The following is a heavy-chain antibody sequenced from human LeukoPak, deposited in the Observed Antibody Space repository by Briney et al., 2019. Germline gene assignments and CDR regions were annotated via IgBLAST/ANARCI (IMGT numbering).Heavy chain of an antibody. V-gene: IGHV3-23*01. CDR3: AKGRSRYSYGTDAFDI. CDR2: ISGSGGST. Sequence: GGSLRLSCAASGFTFSSYAMSWVRQAPGKGLEWVSAISGSGGSTYYADSVKGRFTISRDNSKNTLYLQMNSLRAEDAAVYYCAKGRSRYSYGTDAFDIWGQGTMVTVSS. D-gene: IGHD5-18*01. CDR1: GFTFSSYA. J-gene: IGHJ3*02.